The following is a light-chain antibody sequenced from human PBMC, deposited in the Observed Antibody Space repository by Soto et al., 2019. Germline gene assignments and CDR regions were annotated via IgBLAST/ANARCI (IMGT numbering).Light chain of an antibody. CDR2: SAS. Sequence: DIQMTQSPSSLSASVGDRVTITCRASQDISGYLAWYQQKPGKDPKLLIYSASTLQPGVPSRFSGSGSGTDFTLTISSLQPEDFATYYCQQFNTSPLTFGQGTRLEIK. CDR3: QQFNTSPLT. J-gene: IGKJ5*01. V-gene: IGKV1-27*01. CDR1: QDISGY.